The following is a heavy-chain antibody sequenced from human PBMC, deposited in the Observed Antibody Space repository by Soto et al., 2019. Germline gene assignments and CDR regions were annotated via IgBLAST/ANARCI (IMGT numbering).Heavy chain of an antibody. J-gene: IGHJ6*02. CDR3: AKGDGGFRYNWRYYYYAFDF. D-gene: IGHD1-1*01. Sequence: AASVKVSCKASGGTFSRYAFSWVRQAPGQGPEWMGGISPMYGTANYAQKFQGRVTIIADRSTNTVYMELSSLRSEDTAVYYCAKGDGGFRYNWRYYYYAFDFWGPGTSVTVSS. V-gene: IGHV1-69*06. CDR1: GGTFSRYA. CDR2: ISPMYGTA.